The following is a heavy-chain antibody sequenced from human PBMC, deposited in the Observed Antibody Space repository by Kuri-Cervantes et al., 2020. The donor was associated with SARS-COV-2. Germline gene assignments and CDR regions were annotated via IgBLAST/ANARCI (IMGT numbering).Heavy chain of an antibody. CDR2: IRPSGGSK. V-gene: IGHV3-11*04. Sequence: GGSLRLSCAASGFTVSSNYMSWVRQAPGKGLEWVSSIRPSGGSKFYADSVKGRFTISRDDAKSSVYLQMNSLRGEDTAVYYCARDLRMGKSLDYWGQGTLVTVSS. D-gene: IGHD3-16*01. CDR1: GFTVSSNY. J-gene: IGHJ4*02. CDR3: ARDLRMGKSLDY.